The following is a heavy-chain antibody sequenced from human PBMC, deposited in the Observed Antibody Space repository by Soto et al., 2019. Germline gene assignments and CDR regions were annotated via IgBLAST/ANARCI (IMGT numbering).Heavy chain of an antibody. V-gene: IGHV3-21*01. CDR3: ARDPASFRDTTFDP. D-gene: IGHD1-1*01. Sequence: GGSLRLSCAASVFTFSSYSMNWVRQAPGKGLEWVSSISSSSSYIYYADSVKGRFTISRDNAKNSLYLQMNSLRAEDTAVYYCARDPASFRDTTFDPWGQGTLVTVSS. CDR2: ISSSSSYI. CDR1: VFTFSSYS. J-gene: IGHJ5*02.